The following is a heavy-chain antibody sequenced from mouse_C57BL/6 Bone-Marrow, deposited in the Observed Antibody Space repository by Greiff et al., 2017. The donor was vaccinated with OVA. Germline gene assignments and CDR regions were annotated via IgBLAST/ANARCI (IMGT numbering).Heavy chain of an antibody. V-gene: IGHV1-76*01. J-gene: IGHJ2*01. CDR3: ARGTVVAYYFDY. CDR1: GYTFTDYY. CDR2: IYPGSGNT. D-gene: IGHD1-1*01. Sequence: QVQLKQSGAELVRPGASVKLSCKASGYTFTDYYINWVKQRPGQGLEWIARIYPGSGNTYYNEKFKGKATLTAEKSSSTAYMQLSSLTSEDSAVYFCARGTVVAYYFDYWGQGTTLTVSS.